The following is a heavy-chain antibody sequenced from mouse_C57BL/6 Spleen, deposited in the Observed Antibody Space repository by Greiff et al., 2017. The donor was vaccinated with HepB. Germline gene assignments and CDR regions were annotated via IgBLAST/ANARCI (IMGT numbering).Heavy chain of an antibody. J-gene: IGHJ4*01. CDR1: GYTFTSYW. V-gene: IGHV1-53*01. CDR2: INPSNGGT. Sequence: QVQLQQPGTELVKPGASVKLSCKASGYTFTSYWMHWVKQRPGQGLEWIGNINPSNGGTNYNEKFKSKTTLTVDKSSSTAYMQLSSLTSEDSAVYYCASYYSNLLYYYAMDYWGQGTSVTVSS. D-gene: IGHD2-5*01. CDR3: ASYYSNLLYYYAMDY.